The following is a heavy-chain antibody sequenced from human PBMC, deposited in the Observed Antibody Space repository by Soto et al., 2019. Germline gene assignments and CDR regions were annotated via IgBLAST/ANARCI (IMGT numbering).Heavy chain of an antibody. CDR1: GFSLITSGVH. CDR3: AHLSNYDTSGYFGY. V-gene: IGHV2-5*02. CDR2: IYWDDDK. J-gene: IGHJ4*02. D-gene: IGHD3-22*01. Sequence: SRPTLVNPTQTLTLTCTFPGFSLITSGVHVGWIRQPPGKALEWLALIYWDDDKRYSPSLKSRVTITKDTSKNQVVLTMTNMDPVDTATYFCAHLSNYDTSGYFGYWGQGTLVTV.